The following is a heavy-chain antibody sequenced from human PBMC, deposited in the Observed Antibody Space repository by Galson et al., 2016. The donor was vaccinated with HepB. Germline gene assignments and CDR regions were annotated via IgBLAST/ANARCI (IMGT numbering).Heavy chain of an antibody. D-gene: IGHD5-12*01. V-gene: IGHV3-74*01. CDR1: GFNFHTFW. J-gene: IGHJ4*02. CDR3: ARDLGGYGGY. Sequence: SLRLSCAASGFNFHTFWMHWVRQVPGNGLVWVSRIDTDGRITNYADSVRGRFTISRDNTKNTLFLQMNSLRAEDTAVYYCARDLGGYGGYWGQGTLVTVSS. CDR2: IDTDGRIT.